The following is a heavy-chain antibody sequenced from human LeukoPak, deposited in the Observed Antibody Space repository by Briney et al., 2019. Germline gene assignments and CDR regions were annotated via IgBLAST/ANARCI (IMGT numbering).Heavy chain of an antibody. D-gene: IGHD4-23*01. CDR1: GFTFSSYS. CDR2: ITSNGGTT. V-gene: IGHV3-64*01. J-gene: IGHJ4*02. CDR3: ARGIRWASDY. Sequence: GGSLRLSCGASGFTFSSYSMVWVRQAPGKGLEYVSGITSNGGTTYYGNSVKGRFTISRDNSKDTLYLQMGSLRTEDMAVYYCARGIRWASDYWGQGTPVTVAS.